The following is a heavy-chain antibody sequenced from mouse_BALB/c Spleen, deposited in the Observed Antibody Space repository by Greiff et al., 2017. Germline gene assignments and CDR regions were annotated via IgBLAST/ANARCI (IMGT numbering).Heavy chain of an antibody. CDR3: ARTPYYYGSLAY. Sequence: QVQLKESGPGLVAPSQSLSITCTVSGFSLTSYGVHWVRQPPGKGLEWLGVIWAGGSTNYNSALMSRLSISKDNSKSQVFLKMNSLQTDDTAMYYCARTPYYYGSLAYWGQGTLVTVSA. V-gene: IGHV2-9*02. J-gene: IGHJ3*01. D-gene: IGHD1-1*01. CDR2: IWAGGST. CDR1: GFSLTSYG.